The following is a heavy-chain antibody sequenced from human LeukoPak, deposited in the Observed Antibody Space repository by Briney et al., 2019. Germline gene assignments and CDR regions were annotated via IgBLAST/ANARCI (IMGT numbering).Heavy chain of an antibody. J-gene: IGHJ3*02. CDR2: ISSSSSTI. CDR3: AEGPYYDILTGYSSDAFHI. V-gene: IGHV3-48*01. CDR1: GFTFSSYS. Sequence: GSLRLSXAASGFTFSSYSMNWVRQAPGKGLEWVSYISSSSSTIYYADSVKGRFTISRDNAKNSLYLQMNSLRAEDTAVYYCAEGPYYDILTGYSSDAFHIWGQGTVVTVSS. D-gene: IGHD3-9*01.